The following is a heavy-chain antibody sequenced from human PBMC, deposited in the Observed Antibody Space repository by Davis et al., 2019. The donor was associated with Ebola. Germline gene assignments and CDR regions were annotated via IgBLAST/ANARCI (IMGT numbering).Heavy chain of an antibody. CDR3: VRASGSCWWFDP. CDR1: GGSVRSRTDY. D-gene: IGHD1-26*01. CDR2: INYGGYS. Sequence: MPGGSLRLSCSVSGGSVRSRTDYWAWIRQVPGQGLEYLGCINYGGYSYYTPSLKSRLTVLIDTSKNQFSLRLTSVTAADTAIYYCVRASGSCWWFDPWGQGILVTVSS. J-gene: IGHJ5*02. V-gene: IGHV4-39*01.